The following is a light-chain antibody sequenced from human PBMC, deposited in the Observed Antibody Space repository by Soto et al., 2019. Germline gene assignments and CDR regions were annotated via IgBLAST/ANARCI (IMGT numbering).Light chain of an antibody. V-gene: IGKV3-20*01. CDR1: QSVSSSY. CDR2: GAS. J-gene: IGKJ1*01. Sequence: EIVLTQSPGTLSLSPGERATLSCRASQSVSSSYLAWYQQKPGQAPRLLIYGASSRATGIPDRFSGSGSGTDFTLTISRLEPEHFAVYYCQKYGSSRTLAHRTNVDIK. CDR3: QKYGSSRT.